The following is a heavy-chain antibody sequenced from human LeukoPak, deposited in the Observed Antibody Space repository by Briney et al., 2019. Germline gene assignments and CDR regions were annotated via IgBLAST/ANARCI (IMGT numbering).Heavy chain of an antibody. Sequence: SETLSLTCAVYGGSFSGYYWSWIRQPPGKGLEWIGSIYHSGSTYYNPSLKSRVTISVDTSKNQFPLKLSSVTAADTAVYYCARLTPTAALRDYWGQGTLVTVSS. J-gene: IGHJ4*02. CDR3: ARLTPTAALRDY. D-gene: IGHD6-25*01. CDR2: IYHSGST. V-gene: IGHV4-34*01. CDR1: GGSFSGYY.